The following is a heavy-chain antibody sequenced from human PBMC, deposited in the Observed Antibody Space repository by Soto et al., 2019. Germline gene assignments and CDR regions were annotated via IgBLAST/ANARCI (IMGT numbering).Heavy chain of an antibody. CDR3: AHRNGVYDSSGYYGY. J-gene: IGHJ4*02. Sequence: QITLKESGPTLVKPTQTLTLTCTFSGFSLSTSGVGVGWIRQPPGKALEWLALIYWDDDKRYSPSLKSRLTITKDTAKNRVVLTMTHMDPVDTATYYCAHRNGVYDSSGYYGYWGQGTLVTVSS. CDR1: GFSLSTSGVG. D-gene: IGHD3-22*01. CDR2: IYWDDDK. V-gene: IGHV2-5*02.